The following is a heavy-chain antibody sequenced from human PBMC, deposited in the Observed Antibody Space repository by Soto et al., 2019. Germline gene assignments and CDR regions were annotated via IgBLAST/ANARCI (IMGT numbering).Heavy chain of an antibody. Sequence: SGGSLRLSCAASGFTFSSYAMSWVRQAPGKGLEWVSAISGSGGSTYYADSVKGRFTISRDNSKNTLYLQMNSLRAEDTAVYYCAKYPPGGYSSSPFDYWGQGTLVTVSS. J-gene: IGHJ4*02. CDR3: AKYPPGGYSSSPFDY. D-gene: IGHD6-13*01. V-gene: IGHV3-23*01. CDR1: GFTFSSYA. CDR2: ISGSGGST.